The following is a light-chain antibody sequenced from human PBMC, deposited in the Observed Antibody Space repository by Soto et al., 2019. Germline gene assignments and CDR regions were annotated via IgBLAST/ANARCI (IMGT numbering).Light chain of an antibody. CDR2: GNT. CDR1: SSNIGAGYD. CDR3: DSYTSSRAYV. J-gene: IGLJ1*01. V-gene: IGLV1-40*01. Sequence: QSVLTQPPSVSGAPGQRVTISCTGSSSNIGAGYDVHWYQQLPGTAPKLLIYGNTNRPSGVPDRFSGSKSGTSASLAISRLQAEDEADYYCDSYTSSRAYVFGIGTKVTVL.